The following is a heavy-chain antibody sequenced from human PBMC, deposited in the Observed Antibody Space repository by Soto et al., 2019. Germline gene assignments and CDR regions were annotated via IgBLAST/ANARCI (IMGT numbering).Heavy chain of an antibody. D-gene: IGHD1-1*01. CDR1: GFTFSAYW. Sequence: GGSLRLSCAVSGFTFSAYWMHWVRQVPGKGLTWVSRISDDGSTATYADSVKGRFIISRDNAKNSLYPEMNTLRADDSGLYYCARGPRVSSTGTGAHWGRGTLVTVSS. V-gene: IGHV3-74*01. CDR3: ARGPRVSSTGTGAH. J-gene: IGHJ4*02. CDR2: ISDDGSTA.